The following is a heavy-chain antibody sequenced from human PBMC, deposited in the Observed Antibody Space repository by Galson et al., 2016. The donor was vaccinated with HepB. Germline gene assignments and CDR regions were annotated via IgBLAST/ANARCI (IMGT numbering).Heavy chain of an antibody. CDR2: INPNSGGA. Sequence: SVKVSCKASGYTFTGNYIHWVRQAPGQGLEWMGWINPNSGGAGYAQKFQGWVTMTRDTSISTAYMELTRLRAEDTAVYYCVRDEEAVEGSWWGLIDYWGQGTLVTVSS. D-gene: IGHD2-8*02. V-gene: IGHV1-2*04. CDR1: GYTFTGNY. CDR3: VRDEEAVEGSWWGLIDY. J-gene: IGHJ4*02.